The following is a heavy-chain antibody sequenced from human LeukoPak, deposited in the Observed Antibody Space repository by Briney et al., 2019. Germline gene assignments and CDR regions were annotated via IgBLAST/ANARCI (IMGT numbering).Heavy chain of an antibody. CDR2: IYYSGNT. Sequence: PSETLSLTCTVAGGSISSGGYYWNWVRQHPGKGLEWIGYIYYSGNTYYNPSLNSRVTISLDTSKNQFSLKLSSVTAADTAVYYCARDRCSSSSCYSDYDYGMVLWGQGATVTVCS. CDR3: ARDRCSSSSCYSDYDYGMVL. CDR1: GGSISSGGYY. J-gene: IGHJ6*02. D-gene: IGHD2-2*02. V-gene: IGHV4-31*03.